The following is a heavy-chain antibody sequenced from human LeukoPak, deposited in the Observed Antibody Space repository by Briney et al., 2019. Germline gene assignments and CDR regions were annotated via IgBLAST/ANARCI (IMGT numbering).Heavy chain of an antibody. J-gene: IGHJ6*02. D-gene: IGHD2-15*01. CDR1: GFTFSSYG. CDR2: IRYDGSNK. CDR3: ARYSPYYYYGMDV. V-gene: IGHV3-30*02. Sequence: GGSLRLSCAASGFTFSSYGMHWVRQAPGKGLEWVAFIRYDGSNKYYADSVKGRFTISRDNSRNTLYLQMNSLRAEDTAVYYCARYSPYYYYGMDVWGQGTTVTVSS.